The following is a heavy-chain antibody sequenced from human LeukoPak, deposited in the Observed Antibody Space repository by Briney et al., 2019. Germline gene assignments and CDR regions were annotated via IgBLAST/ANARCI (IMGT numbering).Heavy chain of an antibody. J-gene: IGHJ4*02. D-gene: IGHD6-13*01. Sequence: GGSLRLSCAASGFTFSNYDMGWVRQAPGEGLEWGSSSSGSGSSTYYADSVKGRFTISRDNPKNAQYLQMSSLRAEDTAVYYCAKAIAATGRWWIFDYWGQGTLVTVSS. CDR1: GFTFSNYD. CDR3: AKAIAATGRWWIFDY. CDR2: SSGSGSST. V-gene: IGHV3-23*01.